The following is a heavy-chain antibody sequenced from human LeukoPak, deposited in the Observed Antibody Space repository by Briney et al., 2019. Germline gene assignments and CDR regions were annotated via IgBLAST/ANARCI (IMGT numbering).Heavy chain of an antibody. V-gene: IGHV4-4*02. CDR3: ARDQIAVAGTHDAFDI. D-gene: IGHD6-19*01. CDR2: IYHSGST. CDR1: GGSISSSNW. Sequence: SGTLSLTCAVSGGSISSSNWWSWVRQPPGKGLEWIGEIYHSGSTNYNPSLKSRVTISVDKSKNQFSLKLSSVTAADPAVYYCARDQIAVAGTHDAFDIWGQGTMVTVPS. J-gene: IGHJ3*02.